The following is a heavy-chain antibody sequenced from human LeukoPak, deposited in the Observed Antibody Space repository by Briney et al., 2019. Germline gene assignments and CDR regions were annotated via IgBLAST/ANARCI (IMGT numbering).Heavy chain of an antibody. J-gene: IGHJ4*02. CDR2: IYYSGST. V-gene: IGHV4-30-4*08. CDR1: GGSISSGDYY. CDR3: ARGVYCSGGSCYTPFDY. Sequence: SETLSLTCTVSGGSISSGDYYWSWIRQPPGKGLEWIGYIYYSGSTNYNPSLKSRVTISVDTSTNQFSLKLSSVTAADTAVYYCARGVYCSGGSCYTPFDYWGQGTLVTVSS. D-gene: IGHD2-15*01.